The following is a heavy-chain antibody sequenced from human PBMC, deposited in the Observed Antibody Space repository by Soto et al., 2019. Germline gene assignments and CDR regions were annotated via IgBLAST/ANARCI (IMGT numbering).Heavy chain of an antibody. J-gene: IGHJ4*02. CDR1: GFTFSSYS. CDR2: ISSSSSYI. D-gene: IGHD3-22*01. CDR3: ARDIDYYDSSGYYPDY. Sequence: EVQLVESGGGLVKPGGSLRLCCAAYGFTFSSYSMNWVRQAPGKGLEWVSSISSSSSYIYYADSVKGRFTISRDNAKNSLYLQMNSLRAEDTAVYYCARDIDYYDSSGYYPDYWGQGTLVTVSS. V-gene: IGHV3-21*01.